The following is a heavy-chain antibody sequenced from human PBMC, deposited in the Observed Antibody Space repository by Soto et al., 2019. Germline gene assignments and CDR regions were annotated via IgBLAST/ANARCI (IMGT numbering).Heavy chain of an antibody. D-gene: IGHD3-10*01. CDR1: GDSITSGGYY. CDR2: IYHSGGA. J-gene: IGHJ6*02. Sequence: TLSLTCTVSGDSITSGGYYWSWLRQPPWKGLEWIGYIYHSGGASYNPSLRGRAVISIDTSKNQFSLRLNAVTAADTATYYCARDYYGAGSQYYYYGMEVWGQGXTVTVSS. V-gene: IGHV4-31*03. CDR3: ARDYYGAGSQYYYYGMEV.